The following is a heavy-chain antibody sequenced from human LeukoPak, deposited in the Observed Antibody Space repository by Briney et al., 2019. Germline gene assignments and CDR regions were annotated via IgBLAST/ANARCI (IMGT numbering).Heavy chain of an antibody. V-gene: IGHV4-39*07. CDR2: IYYSGST. J-gene: IGHJ5*02. CDR3: ARVMDYGDYLNWFDP. Sequence: SETLSLTCTVSGGSISSSSYYWGWIRQPPGKGLEWIGTIYYSGSTFYNPSLKSRVTISVDTSKNQFSLKLSSLTAADTAVYYCARVMDYGDYLNWFDPWGQGTLVTVSS. CDR1: GGSISSSSYY. D-gene: IGHD4-17*01.